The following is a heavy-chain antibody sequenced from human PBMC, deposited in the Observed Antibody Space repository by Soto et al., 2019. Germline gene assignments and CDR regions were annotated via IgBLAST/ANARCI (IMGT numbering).Heavy chain of an antibody. V-gene: IGHV1-2*04. CDR2: INPNSGGT. D-gene: IGHD2-8*01. CDR3: ARTEKYCTNGVCYGGDAFDI. J-gene: IGHJ3*02. Sequence: ASVKVSCKASGYTFTGYYMHWLRQAPGQGLEWMGWINPNSGGTNYAQKFQGWVTMTRDTSISTAYMELSRLRSDDTAVYYCARTEKYCTNGVCYGGDAFDIWGQGTMVTVSS. CDR1: GYTFTGYY.